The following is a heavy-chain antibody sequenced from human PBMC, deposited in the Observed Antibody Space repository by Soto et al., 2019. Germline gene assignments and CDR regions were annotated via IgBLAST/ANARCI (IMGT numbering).Heavy chain of an antibody. V-gene: IGHV4-34*01. CDR3: ARGLGGYDFDY. CDR2: INHSGST. J-gene: IGHJ4*02. CDR1: GGSFSGYY. D-gene: IGHD5-12*01. Sequence: QVQLQQWGAGLLKPSETLSLTCAVYGGSFSGYYWSWIRQPPGKGLEWIGEINHSGSTNYNPSLKIXXPXSXXTSKNQFSLKLSSVTAADTAVYYGARGLGGYDFDYWGQGTLVTVSS.